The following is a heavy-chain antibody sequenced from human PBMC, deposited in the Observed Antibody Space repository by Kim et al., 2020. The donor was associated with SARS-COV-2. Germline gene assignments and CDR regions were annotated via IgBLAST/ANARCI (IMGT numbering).Heavy chain of an antibody. V-gene: IGHV1-8*01. CDR3: AKSKRTTGRTYYFDY. D-gene: IGHD1-1*01. Sequence: ALVKVSCKASGYTFTSYDINWVRQATGQGLEWMGWMNPNSGNTGYAQKFQGRVTMTRNTSISTAYMELSSLRSEDTAVYYCAKSKRTTGRTYYFDYWGQGTLVTVSS. CDR1: GYTFTSYD. J-gene: IGHJ4*02. CDR2: MNPNSGNT.